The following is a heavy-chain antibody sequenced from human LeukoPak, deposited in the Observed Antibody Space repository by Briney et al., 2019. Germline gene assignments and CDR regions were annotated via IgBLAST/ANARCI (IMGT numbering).Heavy chain of an antibody. CDR3: AKGVDV. J-gene: IGHJ6*04. V-gene: IGHV3-7*01. CDR2: IKEDGSGK. CDR1: GFRFRNHW. Sequence: GGSLRLSCEASGFRFRNHWMNWVRQAPGKGLEWVANIKEDGSGKYYVDSVKGRFTISRDNARNSLFLQMNSLRAEDTAVYYCAKGVDVWGKGTTVTVSS.